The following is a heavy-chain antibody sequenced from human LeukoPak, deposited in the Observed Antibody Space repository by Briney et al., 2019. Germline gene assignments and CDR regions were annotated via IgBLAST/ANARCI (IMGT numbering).Heavy chain of an antibody. CDR2: INHSGST. V-gene: IGHV4-34*01. CDR1: GGSFSGYY. J-gene: IGHJ6*03. D-gene: IGHD6-13*01. CDR3: ARDRSSSWSYYYYYMDV. Sequence: SETLSLTCAVYGGSFSGYYWSWIRQPPGKGLEWIGEINHSGSTNYDPSLKSRVTISVDTSKNQFSLKLSSVTAADTAVYYCARDRSSSWSYYYYYMDVWGQGTLVTISS.